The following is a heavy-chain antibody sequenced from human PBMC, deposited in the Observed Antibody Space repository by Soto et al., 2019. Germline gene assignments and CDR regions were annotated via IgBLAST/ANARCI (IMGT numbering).Heavy chain of an antibody. V-gene: IGHV4-4*02. CDR1: GDSVSSTNW. Sequence: QVQLQESGPGLVKPSGTLSLTCAVSGDSVSSTNWWTWVRHPPGKGLEWIGEIYHSGGTNYNPSLNSRVTISVDTSKNQFSLKLSAVTAADTALYYCAKTGDGDPIDSWGQGTLVTVSS. D-gene: IGHD7-27*01. CDR3: AKTGDGDPIDS. J-gene: IGHJ4*02. CDR2: IYHSGGT.